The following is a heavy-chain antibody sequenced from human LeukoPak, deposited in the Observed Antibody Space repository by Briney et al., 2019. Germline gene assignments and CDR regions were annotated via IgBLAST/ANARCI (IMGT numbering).Heavy chain of an antibody. CDR1: GGSISSSRYY. Sequence: SETLSLTCTVSGGSISSSRYYWGWIRQPPGKGLEWIGSIYYSGSTYYNPSLKSRVTISVDTSKNQFSLKLSSVTAADTAVYYCARPVGGSGYEYYFDYWGQGTLVTVSS. D-gene: IGHD5-12*01. CDR3: ARPVGGSGYEYYFDY. CDR2: IYYSGST. J-gene: IGHJ4*02. V-gene: IGHV4-39*01.